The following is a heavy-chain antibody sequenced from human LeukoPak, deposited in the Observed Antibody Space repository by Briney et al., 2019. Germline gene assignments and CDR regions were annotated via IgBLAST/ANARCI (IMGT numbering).Heavy chain of an antibody. CDR2: IRSKANSYAT. V-gene: IGHV3-73*01. CDR3: ARGPDHSSGWYHGAFDI. Sequence: PGGSLRLSCAASGFTFSGSAMHWVRQASGKGLEWVGRIRSKANSYATAYAASVKGRFTISRDDSKNTAYLQMNSLKTEDTAVYYCARGPDHSSGWYHGAFDIWGQGTMVTVSS. D-gene: IGHD6-19*01. CDR1: GFTFSGSA. J-gene: IGHJ3*02.